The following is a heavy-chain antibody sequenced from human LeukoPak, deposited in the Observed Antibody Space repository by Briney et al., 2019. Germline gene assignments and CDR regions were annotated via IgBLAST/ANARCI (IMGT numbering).Heavy chain of an antibody. CDR1: GGSISSGDYY. J-gene: IGHJ6*03. CDR3: AGIPQPYCSGGSCYYYYYMDV. Sequence: SQTLSLTCTVSGGSISSGDYYWSWIRQPPGKGLEWIGHIYYSGSTYYNPSLKSRVTISVDTSKNQFSLKLSSVTAADTAVYYCAGIPQPYCSGGSCYYYYYMDVWGKGTTVTVSS. V-gene: IGHV4-30-4*08. CDR2: IYYSGST. D-gene: IGHD2-15*01.